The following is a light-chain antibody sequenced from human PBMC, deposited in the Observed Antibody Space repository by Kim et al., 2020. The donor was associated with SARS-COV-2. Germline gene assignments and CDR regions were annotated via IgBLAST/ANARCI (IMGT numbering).Light chain of an antibody. Sequence: SSELTQDPYVSVALGQTLRITCQGDTLRTYYANWFQQKAGQAPVLVIFANNRRPSGIPDRFSGSSSGNTASLTITGAQAEDEGDYYCDSRDNAGNHVF. CDR1: TLRTYY. J-gene: IGLJ1*01. CDR2: ANN. CDR3: DSRDNAGNHV. V-gene: IGLV3-19*01.